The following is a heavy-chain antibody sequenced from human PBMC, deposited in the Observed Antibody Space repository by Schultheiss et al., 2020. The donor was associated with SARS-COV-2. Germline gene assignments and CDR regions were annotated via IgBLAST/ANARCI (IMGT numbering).Heavy chain of an antibody. CDR1: GGSFSGYY. J-gene: IGHJ5*01. Sequence: SQTLSLTCAVYGGSFSGYYWSWIRQPPGKGLEWIGEINHSGSTNYNPSLKSRVTISVDTSKNQFSLKLSSVTAADTAVYYCARVVVAATLGWFDPWGQGTTVTVSS. CDR2: INHSGST. D-gene: IGHD2-15*01. CDR3: ARVVVAATLGWFDP. V-gene: IGHV4-34*01.